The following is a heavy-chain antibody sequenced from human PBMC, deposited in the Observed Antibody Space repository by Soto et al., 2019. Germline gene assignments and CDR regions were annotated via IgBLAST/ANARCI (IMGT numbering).Heavy chain of an antibody. CDR2: INHSGST. CDR1: GGSFSGYY. V-gene: IGHV4-34*01. Sequence: PSETLSLTCAVYGGSFSGYYWSWIRQPPGKGLEWIGEINHSGSTNYNPSLKSRVTISVDTSKNQFSLKLSSVTAADTAVYYCARVRGYCSGGSCYGSLHYYYYMDVWGKGTTVTVSS. CDR3: ARVRGYCSGGSCYGSLHYYYYMDV. D-gene: IGHD2-15*01. J-gene: IGHJ6*03.